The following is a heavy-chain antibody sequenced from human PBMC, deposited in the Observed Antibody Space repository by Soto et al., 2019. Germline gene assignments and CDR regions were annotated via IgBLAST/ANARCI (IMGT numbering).Heavy chain of an antibody. J-gene: IGHJ4*02. CDR2: INGRAETT. V-gene: IGHV3-23*01. Sequence: EVQLLESGGGVVQPGGSLRLSCAASGFSFSSSAMNWVRQAPGGGLEWVSSINGRAETTYYKPSVKGRFTISRDSSRDTLYLQMTSLRAEASALYYCARSRDSNAWYSLDYWGQGTLVTVSS. CDR3: ARSRDSNAWYSLDY. D-gene: IGHD6-19*01. CDR1: GFSFSSSA.